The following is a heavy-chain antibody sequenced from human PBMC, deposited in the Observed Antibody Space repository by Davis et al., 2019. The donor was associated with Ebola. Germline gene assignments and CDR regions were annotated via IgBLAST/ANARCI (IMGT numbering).Heavy chain of an antibody. CDR3: ARGGFDY. Sequence: GESLKISCAASGLTFSNYEWHWVRQAPGKGLEWVAVVGRVGTTKYYADSVKGRFTISRDNAKNSLYMQMNSLRDEDTAVYYCARGGFDYWGQGTLVTVSS. J-gene: IGHJ4*02. CDR2: VGRVGTTK. V-gene: IGHV3-33*01. CDR1: GLTFSNYE.